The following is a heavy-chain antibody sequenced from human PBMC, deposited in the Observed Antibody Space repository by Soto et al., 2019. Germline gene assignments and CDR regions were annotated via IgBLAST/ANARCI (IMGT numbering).Heavy chain of an antibody. CDR2: ISGSGGST. Sequence: EVQLLESGGGLVQPGGSLRLSCAASGFTFSSYAMSWVRQAPGKGLEWVSAISGSGGSTYYADSVKGRFTIFRDNSKNTLYLQMNSLRAEDTAVYYCAKDERRYCSGGSCYGNYWGQGTLVTVSS. D-gene: IGHD2-15*01. CDR1: GFTFSSYA. CDR3: AKDERRYCSGGSCYGNY. J-gene: IGHJ4*02. V-gene: IGHV3-23*01.